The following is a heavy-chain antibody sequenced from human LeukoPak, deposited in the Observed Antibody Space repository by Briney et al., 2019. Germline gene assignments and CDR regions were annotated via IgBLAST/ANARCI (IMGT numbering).Heavy chain of an antibody. J-gene: IGHJ4*02. Sequence: GGSPRLSCAASGFTFSSYWMSWVRQAPGKGLEWVANIKQDGSEKYYVDSVKGRFTISRDNAKNSLYLQMNSLRAEDTAVYYCARARRGTSGGYFDYWGQGTLVTVSS. CDR1: GFTFSSYW. CDR3: ARARRGTSGGYFDY. CDR2: IKQDGSEK. V-gene: IGHV3-7*01. D-gene: IGHD2-15*01.